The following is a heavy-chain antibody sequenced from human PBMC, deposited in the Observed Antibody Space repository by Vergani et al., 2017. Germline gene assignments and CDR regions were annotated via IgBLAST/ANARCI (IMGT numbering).Heavy chain of an antibody. CDR3: ARESYYGSGSDYISVPVGMDV. CDR1: GFTFSSYS. V-gene: IGHV3-21*01. J-gene: IGHJ6*02. D-gene: IGHD3-10*01. Sequence: EVQLVESGGGLVKPGGSLRLSCAASGFTFSSYSMNWVRQAPGKGLEWVSSISSSSSYIYYADSVKGRSAISRDNAKNSQYLKRNSLRAEDTAVYYCARESYYGSGSDYISVPVGMDVWGQGTTVTVSS. CDR2: ISSSSSYI.